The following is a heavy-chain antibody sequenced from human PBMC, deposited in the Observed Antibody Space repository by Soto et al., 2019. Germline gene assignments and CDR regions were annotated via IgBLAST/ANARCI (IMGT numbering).Heavy chain of an antibody. Sequence: QVQLVQSGAEVKKPGSSVKVSCKASGGTFSSYAISWVRQAPGQGLEWMGGTIPIFGTANYAQKFQGRVTITADESTSTAYMELSSLRSEDTAVYYCARGYYDSSGYHLGWYFDLWGRGTLVTVSS. CDR1: GGTFSSYA. CDR2: TIPIFGTA. V-gene: IGHV1-69*12. CDR3: ARGYYDSSGYHLGWYFDL. J-gene: IGHJ2*01. D-gene: IGHD3-22*01.